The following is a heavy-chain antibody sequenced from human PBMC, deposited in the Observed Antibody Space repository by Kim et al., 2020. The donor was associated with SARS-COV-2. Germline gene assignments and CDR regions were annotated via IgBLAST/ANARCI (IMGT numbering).Heavy chain of an antibody. Sequence: GGSLRLSCAASGFTFSSYEMNWVRQAPGKGLEWISYISSSCTTMHYADSVKGRFTISRDNAKNSLYLQMNSLRAEDTAIYYCSRDGLRSGEFDWWGQGTLVTVSS. CDR2: ISSSCTTM. CDR1: GFTFSSYE. J-gene: IGHJ4*02. CDR3: SRDGLRSGEFDW. V-gene: IGHV3-48*03. D-gene: IGHD3-10*01.